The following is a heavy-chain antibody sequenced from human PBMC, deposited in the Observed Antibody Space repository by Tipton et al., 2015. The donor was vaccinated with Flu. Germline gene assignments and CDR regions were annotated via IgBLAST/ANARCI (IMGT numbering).Heavy chain of an antibody. J-gene: IGHJ6*03. D-gene: IGHD2/OR15-2a*01. V-gene: IGHV3-21*01. CDR3: ARDCKDYYYYYMDV. CDR1: GFTFSSYS. CDR2: ISSSSSYI. Sequence: SLRLSCAASGFTFSSYSMNWVRQAPGKGLEWVSSISSSSSYIYYADSVKGRFTISRDNAKNSLYLQMNSLRAEDTAVYYCARDCKDYYYYYMDVWGKGTTVTVSS.